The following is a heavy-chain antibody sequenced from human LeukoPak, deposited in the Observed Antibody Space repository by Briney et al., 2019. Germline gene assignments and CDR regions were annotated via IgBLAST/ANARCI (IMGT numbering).Heavy chain of an antibody. D-gene: IGHD4-23*01. CDR2: IYYSGST. CDR3: ARGYGDNSGAFDI. CDR1: GGSISSSSYY. Sequence: SETLSLTCTVSGGSISSSSYYWGWIRQPPGKGLEWIGSIYYSGSTYYNPSLNSRVTLSVDTSKNQFSLRLSSVTAADTAVYFCARGYGDNSGAFDIWGQGTLVTVSS. V-gene: IGHV4-39*07. J-gene: IGHJ3*02.